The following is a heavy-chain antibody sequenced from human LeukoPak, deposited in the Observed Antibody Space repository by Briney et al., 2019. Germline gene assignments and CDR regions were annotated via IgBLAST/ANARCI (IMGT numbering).Heavy chain of an antibody. J-gene: IGHJ3*02. CDR1: GGSFSGYY. CDR3: ATTGRRYFGWTHAFDI. Sequence: PSETLSLTCAVYGGSFSGYYWSWIRQPPGKGLEWIGEINHSGSTNCNPSLKSRVTISVVTSKNQFSLKLSSVTAADTAVYYCATTGRRYFGWTHAFDIWGQGTMVTVSS. V-gene: IGHV4-34*01. D-gene: IGHD3-9*01. CDR2: INHSGST.